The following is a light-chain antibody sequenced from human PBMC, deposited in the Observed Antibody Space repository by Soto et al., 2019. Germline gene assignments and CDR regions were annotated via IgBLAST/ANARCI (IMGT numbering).Light chain of an antibody. V-gene: IGKV1-5*02. Sequence: DIQMTQSPSSLSASVGNRVTVICRASQGVSTRIACYEQKPGKTAKVIIYDASSWAEGVLSRFSGSGSGTEFSVSVNSLRTDDFATNRGQQYSFYWTSGQGTKADI. CDR1: QGVSTR. J-gene: IGKJ1*01. CDR2: DAS. CDR3: QQYSFYWT.